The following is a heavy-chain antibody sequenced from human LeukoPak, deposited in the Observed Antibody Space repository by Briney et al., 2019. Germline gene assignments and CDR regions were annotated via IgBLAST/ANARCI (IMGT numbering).Heavy chain of an antibody. Sequence: GSLRLSCAASGFTFSSYGMHWVRQAPGKGLEWVAVMSYDGTKQYYADSAKGRFTISRDNSKGTLYLQMNSLRTEDTAVYYCARDIAATGTYTDYWGQGTLVAVSS. J-gene: IGHJ4*02. CDR2: MSYDGTKQ. V-gene: IGHV3-30*19. CDR3: ARDIAATGTYTDY. CDR1: GFTFSSYG. D-gene: IGHD6-13*01.